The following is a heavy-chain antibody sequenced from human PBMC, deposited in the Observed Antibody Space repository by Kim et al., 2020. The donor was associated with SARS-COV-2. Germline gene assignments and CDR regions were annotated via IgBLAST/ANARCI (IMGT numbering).Heavy chain of an antibody. CDR3: ARGLKWYYDILTGYRKEAFDI. Sequence: SETLSLTCAVYGEKRSEHDWSWIRQPPGKGLEWIGEINHSGSTNYNPSFKSRVTISVDTSKNQFSLKLSSVTAADTAVYYCARGLKWYYDILTGYRKEAFDILGQGTMVTVSS. CDR2: INHSGST. D-gene: IGHD3-9*01. V-gene: IGHV4-34*01. J-gene: IGHJ3*02. CDR1: GEKRSEHD.